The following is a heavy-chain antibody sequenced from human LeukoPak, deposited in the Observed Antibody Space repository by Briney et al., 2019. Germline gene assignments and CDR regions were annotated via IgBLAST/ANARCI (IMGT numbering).Heavy chain of an antibody. CDR2: INHSGST. Sequence: SETLSLTCAVYGGSFSGYYWSWIRQPPGKGLEWIGEINHSGSTNYNPSLKSRVTISVDTSKNQFSLKLSSVTAADTAVYYCARRGTSRTRGYYWGQGTLVTVSS. J-gene: IGHJ4*02. V-gene: IGHV4-34*01. CDR3: ARRGTSRTRGYY. D-gene: IGHD2-2*01. CDR1: GGSFSGYY.